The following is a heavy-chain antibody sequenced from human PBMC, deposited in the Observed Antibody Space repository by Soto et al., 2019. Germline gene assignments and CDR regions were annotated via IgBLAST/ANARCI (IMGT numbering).Heavy chain of an antibody. CDR2: ISGSGGST. J-gene: IGHJ4*02. CDR1: GFTFSSYA. D-gene: IGHD3-16*01. CDR3: ATRLSLILITEFDY. Sequence: GGSLRLSCAASGFTFSSYAMSWVRQAPGKGLEWVSAISGSGGSTYYADSVKGRFTISRDNSKNTLYLQMNSLRAEDTAVYYCATRLSLILITEFDYWGQGTLVTVSS. V-gene: IGHV3-23*01.